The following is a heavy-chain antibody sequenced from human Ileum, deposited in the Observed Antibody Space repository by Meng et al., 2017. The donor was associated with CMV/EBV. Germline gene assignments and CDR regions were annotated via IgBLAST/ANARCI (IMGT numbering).Heavy chain of an antibody. CDR2: INPSGGST. Sequence: ASVKVSCKASGYTFTSYHMHWVRQAPGQGLEWMGIINPSGGSTSYAQKFQGRVTMTRDTSTSTVYMELSSLRSEDTAVYYCASSDYVDTAMVSSYYYYYGMDVWGQGTTVTVSS. V-gene: IGHV1-46*01. CDR1: GYTFTSYH. J-gene: IGHJ6*02. D-gene: IGHD5-18*01. CDR3: ASSDYVDTAMVSSYYYYYGMDV.